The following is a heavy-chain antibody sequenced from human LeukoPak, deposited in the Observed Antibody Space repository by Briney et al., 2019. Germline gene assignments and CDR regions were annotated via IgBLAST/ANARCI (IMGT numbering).Heavy chain of an antibody. CDR3: ARGAVADY. D-gene: IGHD6-19*01. CDR1: GGSFSGYY. Sequence: SETLSLTCAVYGGSFSGYYWSWIRQPPGKGLEWIGEINHSGSTNYNPSLKSRVTISVDTSKNQFSLKLSSVTAADTAVYYCARGAVADYWGQGTLVTVSS. J-gene: IGHJ4*02. CDR2: INHSGST. V-gene: IGHV4-34*01.